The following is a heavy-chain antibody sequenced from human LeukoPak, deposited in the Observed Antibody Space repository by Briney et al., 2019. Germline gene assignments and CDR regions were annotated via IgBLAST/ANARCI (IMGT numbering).Heavy chain of an antibody. D-gene: IGHD1-26*01. Sequence: PSETLSLTCTVSGGSISSGRYYWSWIRQPAGKGLEWIGRIYTSGSTNYNPSLKSRVTISVDTSKNQFSLKLSSVTAADTAVYYCARGSYSGSYFGLRGAFDIWGQGTMVTVSS. CDR3: ARGSYSGSYFGLRGAFDI. V-gene: IGHV4-61*02. CDR1: GGSISSGRYY. CDR2: IYTSGST. J-gene: IGHJ3*02.